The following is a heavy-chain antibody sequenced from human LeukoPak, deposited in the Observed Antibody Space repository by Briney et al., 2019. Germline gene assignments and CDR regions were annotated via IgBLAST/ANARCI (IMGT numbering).Heavy chain of an antibody. CDR3: ARGWDLLDY. CDR2: MSGSGGST. D-gene: IGHD1-26*01. J-gene: IGHJ4*02. V-gene: IGHV3-23*01. Sequence: PGGSLRLSCTASGFTFSTYAMSWVRQAPGKGLEWVSGMSGSGGSTYYADSVKGRFTISRDNSKNTLYFQMNSLRAEDTAVYYCARGWDLLDYWGQGTLVTVSS. CDR1: GFTFSTYA.